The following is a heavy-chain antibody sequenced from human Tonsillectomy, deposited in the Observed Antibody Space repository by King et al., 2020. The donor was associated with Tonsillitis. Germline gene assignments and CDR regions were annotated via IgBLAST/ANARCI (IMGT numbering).Heavy chain of an antibody. CDR1: GFTFDDYA. CDR3: AKDYYDSSGYYLSAFDI. D-gene: IGHD3-22*01. Sequence: QLVQSGGGLVQPGRSLRLSCAASGFTFDDYAMHWVRQAPGKGLEWVSGISWNSGSIGYAESVKGRFTISRDNAKNSLYLQMNSLRAEDTALYYCAKDYYDSSGYYLSAFDIWGQGTMVTVSS. CDR2: ISWNSGSI. V-gene: IGHV3-9*01. J-gene: IGHJ3*02.